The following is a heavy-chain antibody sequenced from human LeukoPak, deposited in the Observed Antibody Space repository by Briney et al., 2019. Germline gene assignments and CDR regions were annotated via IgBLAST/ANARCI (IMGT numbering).Heavy chain of an antibody. CDR1: GFTFSSYW. CDR2: IKQDGSEK. J-gene: IGHJ4*02. Sequence: GGSLRLSRAASGFTFSSYWMSWVRQAPGKGLEWVANIKQDGSEKYYVGSVKGRFTMSRDNAKNSVYLQMNSLRAEDTAVYYCASNYGSGSYSRYWGQGTLVTVSS. V-gene: IGHV3-7*01. CDR3: ASNYGSGSYSRY. D-gene: IGHD3-10*01.